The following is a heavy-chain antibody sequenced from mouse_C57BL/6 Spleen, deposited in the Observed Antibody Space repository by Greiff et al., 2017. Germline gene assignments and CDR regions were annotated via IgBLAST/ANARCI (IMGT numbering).Heavy chain of an antibody. J-gene: IGHJ3*01. V-gene: IGHV14-1*01. CDR3: TTLDDSFAY. CDR2: IDPEDGAT. D-gene: IGHD2-4*01. Sequence: VQLQQSGAELVRPGASVKLSCTASGFNIKDYYMHWVKQRPEQGLEWIGRIDPEDGATEYAPKFQGKATMTAATSSNTAYLQLSSLTSEDTAVYYCTTLDDSFAYWGQGTLVTVSA. CDR1: GFNIKDYY.